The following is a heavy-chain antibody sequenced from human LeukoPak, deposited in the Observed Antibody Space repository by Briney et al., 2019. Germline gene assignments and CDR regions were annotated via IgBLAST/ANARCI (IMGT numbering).Heavy chain of an antibody. CDR2: ISSSRSTI. V-gene: IGHV3-48*01. J-gene: IGHJ5*02. Sequence: GGSLRLSCAASGFTFSSYSMNWVRQAPGKGLEWVSYISSSRSTIYYADSVKGRFTISRDNAKNSLYLQMNSLRAEDTAVYYCARDGTRGYCSSTSCYWGNNWFDPWGQGTLVTVSS. D-gene: IGHD2-2*01. CDR3: ARDGTRGYCSSTSCYWGNNWFDP. CDR1: GFTFSSYS.